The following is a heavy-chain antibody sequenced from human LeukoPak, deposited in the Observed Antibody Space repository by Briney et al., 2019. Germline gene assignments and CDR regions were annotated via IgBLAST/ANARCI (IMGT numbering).Heavy chain of an antibody. CDR1: GYTFTSYG. CDR2: ISAYNGNT. D-gene: IGHD3-10*01. Sequence: EASVKVPCKASGYTFTSYGISWVRQAPGQGLEWMGWISAYNGNTNYAQKLQGRVTMTTDTSTSTAYMELRSLRSDDTAVYYCARDQRAEGFGELYDYWGQGTLVTVSS. V-gene: IGHV1-18*04. CDR3: ARDQRAEGFGELYDY. J-gene: IGHJ4*02.